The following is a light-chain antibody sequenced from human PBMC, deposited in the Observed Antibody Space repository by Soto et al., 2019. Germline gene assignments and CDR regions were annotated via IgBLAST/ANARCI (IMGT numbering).Light chain of an antibody. CDR3: QQYYSYPLT. Sequence: IQVTQSPSSLSAAMGDRVTITCRASQSIGYWLAWYQQKPGKAPNLLIYAASTLETGVPSRFSGSGSGTDFTLTISCLQSEDFATYYCQQYYSYPLTFGGGTKVDIK. J-gene: IGKJ4*01. CDR2: AAS. V-gene: IGKV1-5*01. CDR1: QSIGYW.